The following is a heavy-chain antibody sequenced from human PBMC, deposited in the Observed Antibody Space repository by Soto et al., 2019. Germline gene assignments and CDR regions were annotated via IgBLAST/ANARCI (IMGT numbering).Heavy chain of an antibody. J-gene: IGHJ6*02. Sequence: ASVKVSCKASGYTFTSYGISWVRQAPGQGLEWMGWISAYNGNTNYAQKLQGRVTMTTDTSTSTAYMELRSLRSDDTAVYYCGLWLVLSYSYYGMDVWGQGTTVTVSS. CDR3: GLWLVLSYSYYGMDV. V-gene: IGHV1-18*01. CDR1: GYTFTSYG. D-gene: IGHD6-19*01. CDR2: ISAYNGNT.